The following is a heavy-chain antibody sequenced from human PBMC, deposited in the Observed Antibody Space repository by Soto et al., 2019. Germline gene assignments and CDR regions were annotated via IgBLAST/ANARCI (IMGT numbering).Heavy chain of an antibody. Sequence: QITLKESGPTLVKPTQTLTLTCTFSGFSLTTARVGVGWIRQPPGEALEWLAVIYWDDTKTYRTSLESRLTITKDTSKHQVALTMTNMYSGDTATYYCAHAYGGRSLYWGQGTLVTVSS. CDR3: AHAYGGRSLY. J-gene: IGHJ4*02. V-gene: IGHV2-5*02. CDR1: GFSLTTARVG. D-gene: IGHD1-26*01. CDR2: IYWDDTK.